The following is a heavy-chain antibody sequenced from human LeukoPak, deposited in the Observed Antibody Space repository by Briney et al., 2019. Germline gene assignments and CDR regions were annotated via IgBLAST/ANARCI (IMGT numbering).Heavy chain of an antibody. J-gene: IGHJ4*02. CDR2: ISGSGGST. Sequence: GGSLRLSCAASGFTFSSYAMSWVRQAPGKGLEWVSAISGSGGSTYYADSVKGRFTISRDNSKNTLYLQMNSLRAEDTAVYYCVREDTPATANYWGQGTLVTISS. CDR1: GFTFSSYA. V-gene: IGHV3-23*01. D-gene: IGHD2-21*02. CDR3: VREDTPATANY.